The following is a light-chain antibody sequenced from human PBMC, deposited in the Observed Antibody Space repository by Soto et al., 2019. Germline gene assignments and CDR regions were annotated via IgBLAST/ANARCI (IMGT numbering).Light chain of an antibody. V-gene: IGKV3-20*01. CDR3: QQYGSSPPWT. CDR1: QSVSSSY. J-gene: IGKJ1*01. CDR2: GAS. Sequence: EIVLTQSPGTLSLSPGERATLSGRASQSVSSSYLAWYQQKPGQAPRLLIYGASSRATGIPDRFSGGGSGTDFTLTISRLEPEGFAVYYCQQYGSSPPWTFGQGTKVEIK.